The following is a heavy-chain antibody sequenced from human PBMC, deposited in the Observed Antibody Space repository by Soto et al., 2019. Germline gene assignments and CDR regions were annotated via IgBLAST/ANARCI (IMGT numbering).Heavy chain of an antibody. CDR2: IYSGGST. CDR3: ARGVRSSSPMFDY. V-gene: IGHV3-53*01. D-gene: IGHD6-13*01. J-gene: IGHJ4*02. Sequence: GGSLRLSCAASGFTVSSNYMSWVRQAPGKGLEWVSVIYSGGSTYYADSVKGRFTISRDNSKNTLYLQMNSLRAEDTAVYYCARGVRSSSPMFDYWGQGTLVTVSS. CDR1: GFTVSSNY.